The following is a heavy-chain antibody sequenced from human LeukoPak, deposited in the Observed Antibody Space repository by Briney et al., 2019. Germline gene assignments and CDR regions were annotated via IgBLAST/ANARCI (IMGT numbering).Heavy chain of an antibody. J-gene: IGHJ5*02. CDR3: ARGRRTQRITMVRGAPGGFDP. Sequence: SETLSLTCAVYGGSFSGYYWSWIRQPPGKGLEWIGEINHSGSTNYNPSLKSRVTISVDTSKNQFSLKLSSVTAADTAVYYCARGRRTQRITMVRGAPGGFDPWGQGTLVTVSS. D-gene: IGHD3-10*01. CDR1: GGSFSGYY. V-gene: IGHV4-34*01. CDR2: INHSGST.